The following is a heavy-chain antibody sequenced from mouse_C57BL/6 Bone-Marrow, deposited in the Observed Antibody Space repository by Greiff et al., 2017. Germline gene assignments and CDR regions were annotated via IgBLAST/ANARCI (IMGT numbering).Heavy chain of an antibody. J-gene: IGHJ2*01. CDR2: IHPNSGST. Sequence: QVQLQQPGAELVKPGASVKLSCKASGYTFTSYWMHWVKQRLGQGLEWIGMIHPNSGSTNYNEKFKSKATLTVDKSSSTAYMQLSSLASEDSAVYYCARHGSFFDYWGQGTTLTVSS. V-gene: IGHV1-64*01. CDR3: ARHGSFFDY. CDR1: GYTFTSYW.